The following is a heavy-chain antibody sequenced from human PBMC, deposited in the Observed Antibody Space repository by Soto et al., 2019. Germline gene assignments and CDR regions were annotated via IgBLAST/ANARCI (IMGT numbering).Heavy chain of an antibody. D-gene: IGHD3-10*01. Sequence: GGSLRLSCAASGFTFSTSWMHWVRQAPGKGLVWVSRTNSDGSTTTYADSVKGRFTISRDNAKNTLYLQMDSLRAEDTAVYYCARVGSLWSFDPWGQGT. V-gene: IGHV3-74*01. CDR3: ARVGSLWSFDP. J-gene: IGHJ5*02. CDR2: TNSDGSTT. CDR1: GFTFSTSW.